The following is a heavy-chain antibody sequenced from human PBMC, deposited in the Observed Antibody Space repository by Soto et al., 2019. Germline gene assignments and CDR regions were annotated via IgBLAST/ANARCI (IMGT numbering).Heavy chain of an antibody. CDR2: IWYDGSNK. J-gene: IGHJ6*02. CDR3: ARDFDVLRFLEWPRYGMDV. Sequence: GGSLRLSCAASGFTFSSYGMHWVRQAPGKGLEWVAVIWYDGSNKYYADSVKGRFTISRDNSKNTLYLQMNSLRAEDTAVYYCARDFDVLRFLEWPRYGMDVWGQGTTVTVSS. D-gene: IGHD3-3*01. CDR1: GFTFSSYG. V-gene: IGHV3-33*01.